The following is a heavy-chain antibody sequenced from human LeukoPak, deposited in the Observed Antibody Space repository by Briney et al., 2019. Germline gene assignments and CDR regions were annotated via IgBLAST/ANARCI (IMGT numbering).Heavy chain of an antibody. V-gene: IGHV4-39*07. CDR3: ARCLMVRGVIFASIAAVEKNYYFDY. Sequence: ASETLSLTCTASGGSISSSSYYWGWIRQPPGKGLEWIGSIYYSGSTYYNPSLKSRVTISVDTSKNQFSLKLSSVTAADTAVYYCARCLMVRGVIFASIAAVEKNYYFDYWGQGTLVTVSS. J-gene: IGHJ4*02. CDR2: IYYSGST. D-gene: IGHD3-10*01. CDR1: GGSISSSSYY.